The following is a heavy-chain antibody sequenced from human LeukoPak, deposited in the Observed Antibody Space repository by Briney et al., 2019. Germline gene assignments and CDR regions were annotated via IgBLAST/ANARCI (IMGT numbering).Heavy chain of an antibody. CDR3: VKFGWELRSFDY. V-gene: IGHV3-30*02. D-gene: IGHD1-26*01. Sequence: GGSLRLSCAASGFTFSSYGMHWVRQAPGKGLEWVAFIRYDGSNKYYADSVKGRFTISRDNSKNTLYLQMNSLRAEDTAVYYCVKFGWELRSFDYWGQGTLVTVSS. CDR2: IRYDGSNK. CDR1: GFTFSSYG. J-gene: IGHJ4*02.